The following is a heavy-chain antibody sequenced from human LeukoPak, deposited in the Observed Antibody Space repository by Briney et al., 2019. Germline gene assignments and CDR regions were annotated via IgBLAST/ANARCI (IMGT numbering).Heavy chain of an antibody. CDR3: GRVEFGYASGWDEGDY. Sequence: PGGSLRLSCAASGFTFSNYRMNGVRQAPGKGLEWVSCISSSGKSKFYAESVKGRFTNSRDNAKNSLYLQMNSLRAEDTAVYYCGRVEFGYASGWDEGDYWGQGTLVTVSS. CDR1: GFTFSNYR. V-gene: IGHV3-21*06. D-gene: IGHD6-19*01. CDR2: ISSSGKSK. J-gene: IGHJ4*02.